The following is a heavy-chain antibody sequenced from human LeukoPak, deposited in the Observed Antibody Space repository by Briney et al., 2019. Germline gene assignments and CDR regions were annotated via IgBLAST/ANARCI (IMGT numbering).Heavy chain of an antibody. Sequence: PGGSLRLSCAASGFTFSSYAMSWVRQAPRKGLEWVSAISGSGGSTYYADSVKGRFTISRDNSKNTLYLQMNSLRAEDTAVYYCAKDPWTAMAKGYFDYWGQGTLVTVSS. D-gene: IGHD5-18*01. CDR1: GFTFSSYA. V-gene: IGHV3-23*01. CDR3: AKDPWTAMAKGYFDY. J-gene: IGHJ4*02. CDR2: ISGSGGST.